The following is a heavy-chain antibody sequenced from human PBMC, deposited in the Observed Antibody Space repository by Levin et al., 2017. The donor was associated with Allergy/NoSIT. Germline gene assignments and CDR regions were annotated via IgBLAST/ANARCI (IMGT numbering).Heavy chain of an antibody. CDR3: AKRTNHYFDRGYHDVLDH. CDR2: IWYDGRNK. Sequence: LSLTCAASGFTFSTYGMHWVRQAPGKGLEWVATIWYDGRNKYYGDSVKGRFTISRDNSNNTLYLQMNSLRAEDTAVYYCAKRTNHYFDRGYHDVLDHWGQGTLVTVSS. J-gene: IGHJ4*02. V-gene: IGHV3-33*06. D-gene: IGHD3-9*01. CDR1: GFTFSTYG.